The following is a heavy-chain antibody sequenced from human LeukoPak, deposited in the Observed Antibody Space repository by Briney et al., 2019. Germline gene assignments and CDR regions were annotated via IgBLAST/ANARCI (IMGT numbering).Heavy chain of an antibody. V-gene: IGHV3-21*01. CDR2: ISSSSSYI. CDR1: GFTFSNYN. CDR3: ARSLNIFDY. D-gene: IGHD2/OR15-2a*01. Sequence: PGGSLRLSCAVSGFTFSNYNMNWVRQAPGKGLEWVSFISSSSSYIYYADSVKGRFTISRDNAKNSLYLQMNSLRAEDTAVYYCARSLNIFDYWGQGTLVTVSS. J-gene: IGHJ4*02.